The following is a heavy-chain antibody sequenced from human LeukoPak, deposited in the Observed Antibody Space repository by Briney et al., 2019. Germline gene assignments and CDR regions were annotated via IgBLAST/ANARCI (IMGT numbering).Heavy chain of an antibody. Sequence: GGSLRLSCAASGFTVSNKHMSWVRQAPGKGLEWVSVIYSGGSTYYADSVKVRFTIFRDNSKNTVYLLMNSLRAEDTAVYYCAAQNTVMGTDYWGQGTLVTVSS. CDR3: AAQNTVMGTDY. J-gene: IGHJ4*02. CDR1: GFTVSNKH. V-gene: IGHV3-66*04. CDR2: IYSGGST. D-gene: IGHD5-18*01.